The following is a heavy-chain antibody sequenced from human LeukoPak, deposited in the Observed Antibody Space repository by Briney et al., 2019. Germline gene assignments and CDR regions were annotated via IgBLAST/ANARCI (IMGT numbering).Heavy chain of an antibody. CDR1: GFTFSDYY. D-gene: IGHD6-19*01. Sequence: GGSLRLSCAASGFTFSDYYMSWIRQAPGKGLEWVSYISSSSSYTNYADSVKGRFTISRDNAKNSLYLQMNSLRAEDTAVYYCARYEAVGYSSGWYLSYFDYWGQGTLVTVSS. J-gene: IGHJ4*02. CDR3: ARYEAVGYSSGWYLSYFDY. V-gene: IGHV3-11*03. CDR2: ISSSSSYT.